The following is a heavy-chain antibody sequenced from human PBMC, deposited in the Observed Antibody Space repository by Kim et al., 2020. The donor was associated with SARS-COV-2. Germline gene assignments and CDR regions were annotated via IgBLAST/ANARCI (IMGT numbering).Heavy chain of an antibody. V-gene: IGHV3-21*01. CDR2: ISSSSSYI. Sequence: GGSLRLSCAASGFTFSSYSMNWVRQAPGKGLEWVSSISSSSSYIYYADSVKGRFTISRDNAKNSLYLQMNSLRAEDTAVYYCARDEIAAAEDLRWQLDYFDYWGQGTLVTVSS. CDR3: ARDEIAAAEDLRWQLDYFDY. CDR1: GFTFSSYS. D-gene: IGHD6-13*01. J-gene: IGHJ4*02.